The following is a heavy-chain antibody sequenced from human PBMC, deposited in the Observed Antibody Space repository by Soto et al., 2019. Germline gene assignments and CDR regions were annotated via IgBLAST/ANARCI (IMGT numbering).Heavy chain of an antibody. D-gene: IGHD1-1*01. CDR3: ARGRYGDY. J-gene: IGHJ4*02. Sequence: QVHLVQSGAEVKKPGASVKVSCKGSGYTFTSYGITWVRQAPGQGLEWMGWISAHKGNTDYAQKLQGRVTVTRDTSTSTAYMGLRSLRSGDTAVYYCARGRYGDYWGQGALVTVSS. CDR1: GYTFTSYG. CDR2: ISAHKGNT. V-gene: IGHV1-18*01.